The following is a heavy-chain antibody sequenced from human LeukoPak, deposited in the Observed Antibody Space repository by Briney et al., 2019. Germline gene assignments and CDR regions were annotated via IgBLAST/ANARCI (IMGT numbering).Heavy chain of an antibody. V-gene: IGHV4-31*03. J-gene: IGHJ4*02. CDR2: IYYSGST. D-gene: IGHD3-10*01. CDR3: AWAGMVRGVLFDY. CDR1: GGSISSGGYY. Sequence: SQTLSLTCTVSGGSISSGGYYWSWIRQHPGKGLEWIGYIYYSGSTYYNPSLKSRVTISVDTSKNQFSLKLSSVTAADTAVYYCAWAGMVRGVLFDYWGQGTLVTVSS.